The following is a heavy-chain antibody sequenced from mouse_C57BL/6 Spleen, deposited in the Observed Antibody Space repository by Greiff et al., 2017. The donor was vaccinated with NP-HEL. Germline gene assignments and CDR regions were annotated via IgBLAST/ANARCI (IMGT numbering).Heavy chain of an antibody. CDR1: GYTFTSYW. CDR3: ARKGEYDYDWFAY. J-gene: IGHJ3*01. D-gene: IGHD2-4*01. V-gene: IGHV1-61*01. CDR2: IYPSDSET. Sequence: QVQLQQPGAELVRPGSSVKLSCKASGYTFTSYWMDWVKQRPGQGLEWIGNIYPSDSETHYNQKFKDKATLTVDKSSSTAYMQLSSLTSEDSAVYYCARKGEYDYDWFAYWGQGTLVTVSA.